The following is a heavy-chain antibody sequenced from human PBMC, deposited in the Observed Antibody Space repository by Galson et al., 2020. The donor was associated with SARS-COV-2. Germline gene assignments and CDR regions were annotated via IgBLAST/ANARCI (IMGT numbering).Heavy chain of an antibody. Sequence: TQTLSLTCTVSGGSISSYYWSWIRQPPGKGLEWIGYIYYSGSTNYNPSLKSRVTISVDTSKNQFSLKLSSVTAADTAVYYCARGTYISGWYDRVGYYYMDVWGKGTTVTVSS. D-gene: IGHD6-19*01. CDR2: IYYSGST. J-gene: IGHJ6*03. V-gene: IGHV4-59*01. CDR1: GGSISSYY. CDR3: ARGTYISGWYDRVGYYYMDV.